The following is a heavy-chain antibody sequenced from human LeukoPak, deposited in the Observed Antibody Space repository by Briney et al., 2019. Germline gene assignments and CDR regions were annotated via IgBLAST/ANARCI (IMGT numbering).Heavy chain of an antibody. V-gene: IGHV1-69*04. CDR3: ARDTHCSGGSCGAGY. J-gene: IGHJ4*02. Sequence: ASVKVSCKASGGTFSSYAFSWVRQAPGQGLEWMGRIIPILGIANYAQKFQGRVTITADKSTSTAYMELSSLRSEDTAVYYCARDTHCSGGSCGAGYWGQGTLVTVSS. CDR2: IIPILGIA. CDR1: GGTFSSYA. D-gene: IGHD2-15*01.